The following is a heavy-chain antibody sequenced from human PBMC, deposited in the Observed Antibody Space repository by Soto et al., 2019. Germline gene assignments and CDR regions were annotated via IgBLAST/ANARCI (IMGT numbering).Heavy chain of an antibody. CDR2: ISSSGKT. CDR1: DGSTSNFY. CDR3: GRAQMVLPRSYFES. Sequence: SETLSLPCTVADGSTSNFYWSWIRQPPGKGLEWIGYISSSGKTNYNPSLKSRVSISVGTYKNQFSLNLTSVTAADTGVYYCGRAQMVLPRSYFESCGRGTIVNV. D-gene: IGHD3-10*01. V-gene: IGHV4-59*01. J-gene: IGHJ4*02.